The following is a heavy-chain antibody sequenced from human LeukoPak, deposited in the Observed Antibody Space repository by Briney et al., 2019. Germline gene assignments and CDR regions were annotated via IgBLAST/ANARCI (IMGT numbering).Heavy chain of an antibody. J-gene: IGHJ3*02. V-gene: IGHV3-74*01. CDR2: INSDGSTT. CDR1: GFTFSSYW. D-gene: IGHD3-10*01. Sequence: PGGSLRLSCAASGFTFSSYWIHWVRQAPGKGLVWVSIINSDGSTTNYADSVKGRFTISRDNAKNTLYLQLNSLRPEDTAVYYCARYLHYAFDIWGQGTMVTASS. CDR3: ARYLHYAFDI.